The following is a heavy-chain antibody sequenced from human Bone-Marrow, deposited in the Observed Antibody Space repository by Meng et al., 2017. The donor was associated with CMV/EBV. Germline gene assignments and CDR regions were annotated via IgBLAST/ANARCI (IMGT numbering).Heavy chain of an antibody. D-gene: IGHD6-19*01. CDR3: ANRLY. V-gene: IGHV3-30*02. CDR1: GFTFSSYG. J-gene: IGHJ4*02. Sequence: GESLKISCAASGFTFSSYGMHRVRQAPGKGLEWVAFIRYDGSNKYYADSVKGRFTISRDNSKNTLYLQMNSLRAEDTAVYYCANRLYWGQGKLVNVAS. CDR2: IRYDGSNK.